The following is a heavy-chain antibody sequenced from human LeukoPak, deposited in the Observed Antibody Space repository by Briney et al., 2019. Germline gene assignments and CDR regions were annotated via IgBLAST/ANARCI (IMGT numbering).Heavy chain of an antibody. CDR2: ISGSGGST. CDR1: GFTFRMHW. V-gene: IGHV3-23*01. D-gene: IGHD1-26*01. Sequence: GGSLRLSCVGSGFTFRMHWMTWVRQAPGKGLEWVSAISGSGGSTYYADSVKGRFTISRDNSKNTLYLQMNSLRAEDTAVYYCAKLSSGSYYDYWGQGTLVTVSS. J-gene: IGHJ4*02. CDR3: AKLSSGSYYDY.